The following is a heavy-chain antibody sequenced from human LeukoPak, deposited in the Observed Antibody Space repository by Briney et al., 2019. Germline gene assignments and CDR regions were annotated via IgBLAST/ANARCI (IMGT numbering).Heavy chain of an antibody. CDR1: GFTVSSNY. Sequence: PGGSLRLSCAASGFTVSSNYMSWVRQAPGKGLEWVSVIYSGGSTYYADSVEGRFTISRDNSKNTLYLQMNSLRAEDTAVYYCARVRGADRAYYYYYMDVWGKGTTVTVSS. CDR2: IYSGGST. V-gene: IGHV3-53*01. D-gene: IGHD1-26*01. CDR3: ARVRGADRAYYYYYMDV. J-gene: IGHJ6*03.